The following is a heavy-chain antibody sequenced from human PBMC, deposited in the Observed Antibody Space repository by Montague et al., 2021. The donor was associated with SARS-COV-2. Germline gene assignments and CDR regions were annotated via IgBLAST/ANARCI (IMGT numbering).Heavy chain of an antibody. CDR1: GGSISSYY. Sequence: SETLSLTCAVSGGSISSYYWSWIRQPQGRGLQLIGYISYSGSTNYNPSLKSQVTISVDTSKNHFTPRLSSVTAADTAVYYCANFRRTQLLFGTLYYGMDVWGQGTTVTVSS. CDR2: ISYSGST. V-gene: IGHV4-59*01. CDR3: ANFRRTQLLFGTLYYGMDV. D-gene: IGHD2-2*01. J-gene: IGHJ6*02.